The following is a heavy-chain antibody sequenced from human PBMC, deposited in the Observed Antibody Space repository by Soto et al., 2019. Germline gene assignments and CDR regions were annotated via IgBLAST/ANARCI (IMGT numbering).Heavy chain of an antibody. D-gene: IGHD1-26*01. CDR2: INANDGRT. Sequence: QVRLVQSGAEVGQPGASVKVSCKASGHTSRNNGISWVRQAPGQGLEWMGYINANDGRTNYARHFRGRITLTTVTLTRTVYMELRRLTSDETAVCYCGRDEVQWAQRFLDSWGQGTLVTVSS. V-gene: IGHV1-18*01. J-gene: IGHJ4*02. CDR1: GHTSRNNG. CDR3: GRDEVQWAQRFLDS.